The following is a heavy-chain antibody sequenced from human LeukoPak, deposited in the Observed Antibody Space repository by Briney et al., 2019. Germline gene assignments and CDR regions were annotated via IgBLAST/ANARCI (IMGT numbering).Heavy chain of an antibody. Sequence: GGSLRLSCAASGFTFSSSAMSWVRQVPGKGLEWVSGISASGGSTSYADSVRGRFTISRDNSKNTLYVQMNSLRDEDTAVYYCAKDQRGKPPPTLDSWGQGTLVTFSS. CDR1: GFTFSSSA. CDR2: ISASGGST. J-gene: IGHJ4*02. V-gene: IGHV3-23*01. D-gene: IGHD3-16*01. CDR3: AKDQRGKPPPTLDS.